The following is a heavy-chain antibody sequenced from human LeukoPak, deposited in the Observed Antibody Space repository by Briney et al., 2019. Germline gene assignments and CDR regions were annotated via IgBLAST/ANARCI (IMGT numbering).Heavy chain of an antibody. J-gene: IGHJ4*02. Sequence: GGSLRLSCAASGFTFSSYSMNWVRQAPGKGLEWVSSISSSSSYIYYADSVKGRFTIYRDNAKNSLYLQMNSLRAEDTAVYYCARAQAYGDYTALDYWGRGTLVTVSS. CDR1: GFTFSSYS. V-gene: IGHV3-21*01. CDR2: ISSSSSYI. CDR3: ARAQAYGDYTALDY. D-gene: IGHD4-17*01.